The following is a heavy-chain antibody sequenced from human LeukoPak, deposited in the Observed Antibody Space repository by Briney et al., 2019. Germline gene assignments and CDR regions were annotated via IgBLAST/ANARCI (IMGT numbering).Heavy chain of an antibody. CDR2: TSAQHGQT. J-gene: IGHJ4*02. CDR3: AGSLGYCTSNACYLKY. D-gene: IGHD2-2*01. Sequence: GASVKVSCKTSGYSENFYGITWVRQVAGQGLEWMGWTSAQHGQTEYAPNSQDRVTMTTDTYTNTAYMELRSLRSDDTAVYYCAGSLGYCTSNACYLKYWGQGTLVTVSS. CDR1: GYSENFYG. V-gene: IGHV1-18*01.